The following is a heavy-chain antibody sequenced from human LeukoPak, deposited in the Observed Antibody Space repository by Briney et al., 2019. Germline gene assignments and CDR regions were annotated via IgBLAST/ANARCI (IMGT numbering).Heavy chain of an antibody. CDR3: ARNQRDGYNS. D-gene: IGHD5-24*01. CDR1: GFILTTYS. CDR2: ISGSSSII. J-gene: IGHJ4*02. V-gene: IGHV3-48*01. Sequence: GGSLRLSCAASGFILTTYSMNWVRRAPGKGLEWVSYISGSSSIIYYADSVKGRFTISRDNAKNSLYLQMNSLRAEDTAVYYCARNQRDGYNSWGQGTLVTVSS.